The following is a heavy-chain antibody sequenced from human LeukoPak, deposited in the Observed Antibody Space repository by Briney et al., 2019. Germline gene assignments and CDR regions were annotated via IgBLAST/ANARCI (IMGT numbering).Heavy chain of an antibody. CDR1: GGSFSDYY. J-gene: IGHJ4*02. V-gene: IGHV4-34*01. CDR2: INHNGNT. CDR3: ARFSGLAGVFDY. Sequence: SETLSLTCGVYGGSFSDYYWTWIRQPPGKGLEWIGEINHNGNTNYNPSLKSRVTISVDTSKNQFSLKLSSVTAADTAVYYCARFSGLAGVFDYWGQGTVVTVSS. D-gene: IGHD3-10*01.